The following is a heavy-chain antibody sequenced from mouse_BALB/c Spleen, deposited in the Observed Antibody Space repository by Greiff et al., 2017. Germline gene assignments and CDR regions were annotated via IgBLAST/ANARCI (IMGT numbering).Heavy chain of an antibody. CDR1: GYTFTSYW. V-gene: IGHV1-7*01. J-gene: IGHJ4*01. Sequence: VQLQESGAELAKPGASVKMSCKASGYTFTSYWMHWVKQRPGQGLEWIGYINPSTGYTEYNQKFKDKATLTADKSSSTAYMQLSSLTSEDSAVYYCARKAYYRYDGYAMDYWGQGTSVTVSS. CDR2: INPSTGYT. D-gene: IGHD2-14*01. CDR3: ARKAYYRYDGYAMDY.